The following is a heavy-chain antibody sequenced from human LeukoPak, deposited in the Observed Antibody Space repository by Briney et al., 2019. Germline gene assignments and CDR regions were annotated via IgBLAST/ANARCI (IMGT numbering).Heavy chain of an antibody. J-gene: IGHJ4*02. CDR3: ARTNSGKYIHSRL. V-gene: IGHV1-18*01. Sequence: GAAVTVSFKASGYTFTIYGITWVRQAPGQGLEGMGWISAYNGDTNYAQNLQGRVTMTTDTSTSTAYVELRSLRSDDTAVYYCARTNSGKYIHSRLWGQGTLVTVSS. D-gene: IGHD1-26*01. CDR1: GYTFTIYG. CDR2: ISAYNGDT.